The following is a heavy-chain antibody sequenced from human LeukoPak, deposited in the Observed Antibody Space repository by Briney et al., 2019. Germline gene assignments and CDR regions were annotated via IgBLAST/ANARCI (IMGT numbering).Heavy chain of an antibody. V-gene: IGHV3-33*01. CDR2: IWHDGSNK. D-gene: IGHD2-15*01. CDR3: ARDRSSGAFDY. Sequence: GRSLTLSCAASGLTFSSYGMHSVRQAPGRGLGWVAIIWHDGSNKYYADSVKGRFTISRDNSKNTLDLQMNSLRAEDTAVYYCARDRSSGAFDYWGQGTLVTVSS. CDR1: GLTFSSYG. J-gene: IGHJ4*02.